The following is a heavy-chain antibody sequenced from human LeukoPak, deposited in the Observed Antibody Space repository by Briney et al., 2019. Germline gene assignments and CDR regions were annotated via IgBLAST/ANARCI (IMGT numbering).Heavy chain of an antibody. CDR2: ICGGGGST. D-gene: IGHD6-19*01. Sequence: PGGSLRLSCAASGFTFSSYAMSWVRQAPGKGLEWVSAICGGGGSTYYADSVKGRFTISRDNSKNTLYLQMNSLRAEDTAVYYCAKVRIAVAGTARYFDYWGQGTLVTVSS. J-gene: IGHJ4*02. CDR1: GFTFSSYA. V-gene: IGHV3-23*01. CDR3: AKVRIAVAGTARYFDY.